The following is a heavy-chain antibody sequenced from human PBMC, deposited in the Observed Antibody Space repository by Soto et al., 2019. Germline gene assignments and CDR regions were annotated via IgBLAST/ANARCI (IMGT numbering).Heavy chain of an antibody. D-gene: IGHD6-6*01. Sequence: QVQLVQSGAEVKKPGASVKVSCKASGYTFTSYAMHWVRQAPGQRLEWMGWINAGNGNTKYSQKFQGRVTITRDTSASTAYMELSSLRSEDTAVYYCARDGRYSSSSYYYYYYMDVLGKGTTVTVSS. V-gene: IGHV1-3*01. CDR3: ARDGRYSSSSYYYYYYMDV. J-gene: IGHJ6*03. CDR2: INAGNGNT. CDR1: GYTFTSYA.